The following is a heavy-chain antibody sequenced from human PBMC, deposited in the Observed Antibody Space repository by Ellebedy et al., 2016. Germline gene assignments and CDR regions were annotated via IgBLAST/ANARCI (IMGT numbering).Heavy chain of an antibody. Sequence: SETLSLTXTVSGYSISSGYYWGWIRQPPGKGLEWVGSTSQSGSTSYNPSLKSRVSISLDTSKNQFSLKLSSVTAADTAVYYCARLEESSVGGYFDYWGQGTLVTVSS. D-gene: IGHD1-26*01. CDR3: ARLEESSVGGYFDY. J-gene: IGHJ4*02. CDR2: TSQSGST. CDR1: GYSISSGYY. V-gene: IGHV4-38-2*02.